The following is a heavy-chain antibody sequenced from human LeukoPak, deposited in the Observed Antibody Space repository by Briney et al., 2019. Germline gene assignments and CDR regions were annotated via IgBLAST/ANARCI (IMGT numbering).Heavy chain of an antibody. CDR3: ARVSTAVGGSIRDYYYYYMDV. J-gene: IGHJ6*03. V-gene: IGHV4-30-2*01. CDR2: IYHSGST. D-gene: IGHD2-2*01. Sequence: PSETLSLTCTVSGGSISSGGYYWSWIRQPPGKGLEWIGYIYHSGSTYYNPSLKSRVTISVDRSKNQFSLKLSSVTAADTAVYYCARVSTAVGGSIRDYYYYYMDVWGKGTTVTVSS. CDR1: GGSISSGGYY.